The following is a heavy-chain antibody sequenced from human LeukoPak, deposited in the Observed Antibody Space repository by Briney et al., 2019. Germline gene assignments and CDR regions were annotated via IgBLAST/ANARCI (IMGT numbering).Heavy chain of an antibody. J-gene: IGHJ1*01. CDR1: GGSFSGYY. D-gene: IGHD2-21*02. CDR2: INHSGRT. CDR3: ARVGVRECGGDCYSRPAEYFQH. V-gene: IGHV4-34*01. Sequence: SETLSLTCAVYGGSFSGYYWRWVRQPPGKGLEWVGEINHSGRTNYNTSVKSRVTISVDTSKNQFSLKLSSATAADTAVYYCARVGVRECGGDCYSRPAEYFQHWGQGTLVTVSS.